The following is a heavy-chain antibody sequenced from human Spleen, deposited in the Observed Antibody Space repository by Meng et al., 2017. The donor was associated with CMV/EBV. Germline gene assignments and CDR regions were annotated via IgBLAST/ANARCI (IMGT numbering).Heavy chain of an antibody. CDR1: GFTFRKYG. D-gene: IGHD3-3*01. CDR3: AKAHFDFWSAGEVDY. Sequence: GGSLGLSCAASGFTFRKYGMHWVRQAPGKGLEWVAVIWYDGTNKYYGDSVKGRFTISRDNSKNTVYLQMNSLRAEDTAVYYCAKAHFDFWSAGEVDYWGQGTLVTVSS. V-gene: IGHV3-33*06. J-gene: IGHJ4*02. CDR2: IWYDGTNK.